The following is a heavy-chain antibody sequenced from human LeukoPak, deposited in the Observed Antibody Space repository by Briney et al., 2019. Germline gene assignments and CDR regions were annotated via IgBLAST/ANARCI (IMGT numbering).Heavy chain of an antibody. Sequence: PGGSLRLSCAASGFTFSAYWVHWVRQAPGRGLVWVSRINSDGSSTSYADSVKGRFTISRDNAKNTLYLQMNSLRAEDMAVYYCTSKTTDYYDSSGVGGYWGQGTLVTVSS. CDR1: GFTFSAYW. J-gene: IGHJ4*02. V-gene: IGHV3-74*01. CDR2: INSDGSST. CDR3: TSKTTDYYDSSGVGGY. D-gene: IGHD3-22*01.